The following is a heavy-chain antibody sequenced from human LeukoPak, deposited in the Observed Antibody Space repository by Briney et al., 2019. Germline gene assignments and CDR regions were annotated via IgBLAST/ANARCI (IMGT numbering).Heavy chain of an antibody. CDR1: GYIFTDYY. J-gene: IGHJ4*02. Sequence: VASVKVSCKASGYIFTDYYLHWVRQAPGQGLEWMGWINHNSGGTNYAQKFQGRVTMTRDTSISTAYMELSRLRSDDTAVYYCARSTPYYDILTGSYYFDYWGQGTLVTVSS. CDR2: INHNSGGT. D-gene: IGHD3-9*01. CDR3: ARSTPYYDILTGSYYFDY. V-gene: IGHV1-2*02.